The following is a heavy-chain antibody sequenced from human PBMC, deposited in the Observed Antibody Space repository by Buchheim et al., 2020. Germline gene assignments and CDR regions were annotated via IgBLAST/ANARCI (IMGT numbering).Heavy chain of an antibody. Sequence: QVQLQESGPGLVKPSETLSLTCNVSGGSISSYYWSWIRQPPGKGLEWIGYIYYSGSTNHNPSLKSRVTISVDTSKNPFSLKLSSVTAADTAVYYCARGGSSGYFDGWGQGTL. D-gene: IGHD3-22*01. CDR3: ARGGSSGYFDG. V-gene: IGHV4-59*01. J-gene: IGHJ4*02. CDR2: IYYSGST. CDR1: GGSISSYY.